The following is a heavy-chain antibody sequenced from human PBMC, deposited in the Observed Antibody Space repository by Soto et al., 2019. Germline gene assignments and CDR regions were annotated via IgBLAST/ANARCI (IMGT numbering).Heavy chain of an antibody. CDR2: IYYSGST. CDR1: GGSISSGDYY. D-gene: IGHD3-10*01. Sequence: SETLSLTCTVSGGSISSGDYYWSWIRQPPGKGLEWIGYIYYSGSTYYNPSLKSRVTISVDTSKNQFSLKLSSVTAADTALYYCAREKVQYGSGSYTYYFDYWGQGTLVTVSS. J-gene: IGHJ4*02. V-gene: IGHV4-30-4*01. CDR3: AREKVQYGSGSYTYYFDY.